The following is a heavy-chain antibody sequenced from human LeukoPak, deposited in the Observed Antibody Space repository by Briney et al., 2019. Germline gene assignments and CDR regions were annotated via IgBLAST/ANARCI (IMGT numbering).Heavy chain of an antibody. CDR2: IYYSGST. J-gene: IGHJ4*02. CDR1: GGSISNYY. D-gene: IGHD2-15*01. Sequence: SETLSLTCTVSGGSISNYYWNWIRQPPGKGLEWIGSIYYSGSTYYNPSLKSRVTISVDTSKNQFSLKLSSVTAADTAVYYCASERGYCSGGSCYTYYFDYWGQGTLVTVSS. CDR3: ASERGYCSGGSCYTYYFDY. V-gene: IGHV4-59*05.